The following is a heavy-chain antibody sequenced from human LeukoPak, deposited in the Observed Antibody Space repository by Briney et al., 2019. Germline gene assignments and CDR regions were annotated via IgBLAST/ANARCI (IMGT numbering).Heavy chain of an antibody. V-gene: IGHV1-46*01. CDR3: TRGGYPSSFDY. Sequence: ASVKVSCKASGYTFTSYYMHWLRQAPGQGPGWMGKLNPSGGSASHAQKFQGRLTMTRDTSTSTVYMELSSLRSEDTAVYYCTRGGYPSSFDYWGQGTLVTVSS. CDR1: GYTFTSYY. J-gene: IGHJ4*02. CDR2: LNPSGGSA. D-gene: IGHD2-2*01.